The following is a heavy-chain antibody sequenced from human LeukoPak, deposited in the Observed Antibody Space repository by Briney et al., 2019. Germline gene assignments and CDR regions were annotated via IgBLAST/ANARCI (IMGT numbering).Heavy chain of an antibody. D-gene: IGHD2-2*01. CDR1: GGSINSNTYY. CDR3: ASQTTRNWFDP. V-gene: IGHV4-39*07. Sequence: SETLSLTCTVSGGSINSNTYYWDWIRQPPGKGLEWIGSIYYSGSTNYNPSLKSRVTISVDTSKNQFSLKLSSVTAADTAVYYCASQTTRNWFDPWGQGTLVTVSS. CDR2: IYYSGST. J-gene: IGHJ5*02.